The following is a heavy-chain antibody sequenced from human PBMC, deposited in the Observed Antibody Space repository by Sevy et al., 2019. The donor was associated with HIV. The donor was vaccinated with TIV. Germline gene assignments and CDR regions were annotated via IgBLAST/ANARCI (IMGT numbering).Heavy chain of an antibody. V-gene: IGHV3-7*01. CDR3: ARDLIVPTGMFYYGMDV. J-gene: IGHJ6*02. Sequence: GSLRLSCAASGFTVGTYWMSWVRQAPGKGLQWVASIKQDESEKKYVDSVKGRFTISRDNAKNSLALQMNSLRAEDTAVYYCARDLIVPTGMFYYGMDVWGQWTTVTVSS. D-gene: IGHD2-2*01. CDR2: IKQDESEK. CDR1: GFTVGTYW.